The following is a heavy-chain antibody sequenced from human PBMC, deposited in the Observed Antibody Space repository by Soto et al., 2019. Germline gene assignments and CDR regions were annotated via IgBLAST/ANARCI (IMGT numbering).Heavy chain of an antibody. D-gene: IGHD2-2*01. Sequence: GGSLRLSCAASGFTFSSYSMHWVRQAPGKGLEWVAVISYDGSNKYYADSVKGRFTISRDNSKNTLYLQMNSLRAEDTAVYYCAKDRMPLSSTSCYFDYWGQGTLVTVSS. V-gene: IGHV3-30*18. J-gene: IGHJ4*02. CDR2: ISYDGSNK. CDR3: AKDRMPLSSTSCYFDY. CDR1: GFTFSSYS.